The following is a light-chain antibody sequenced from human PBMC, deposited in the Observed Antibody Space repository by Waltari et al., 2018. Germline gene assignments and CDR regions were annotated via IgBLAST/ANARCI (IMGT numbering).Light chain of an antibody. V-gene: IGKV1-39*01. CDR3: QQSYSTPWT. CDR2: AAS. J-gene: IGKJ1*01. CDR1: QSIRTY. Sequence: DIQMTQSPSSLSASVGDRVTIPCRASQSIRTYLNWYQQIPGKVPKLLIYAASSLQSGVPSGFSGSGSGTDFTLTISSLHPEDFATYYCQQSYSTPWTFGQGTKVEIK.